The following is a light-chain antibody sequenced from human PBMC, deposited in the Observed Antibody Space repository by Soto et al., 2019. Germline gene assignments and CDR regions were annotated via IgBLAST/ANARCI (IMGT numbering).Light chain of an antibody. CDR2: DAS. Sequence: EVVMRQSPATLSVSPGEGATLSCRASQGIGDTLAWYQQKPGQAPRLLIYDASKRATGIPARFSGSGFGSDYTLTISSLEPEDFAVYFCLHYGSSRRTCGQGTKVDIK. CDR1: QGIGDT. V-gene: IGKV3-11*01. J-gene: IGKJ1*01. CDR3: LHYGSSRRT.